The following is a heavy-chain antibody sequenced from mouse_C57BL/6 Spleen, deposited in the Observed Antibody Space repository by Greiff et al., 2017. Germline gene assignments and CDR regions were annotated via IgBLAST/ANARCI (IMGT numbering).Heavy chain of an antibody. V-gene: IGHV1-50*01. CDR1: GYTFTSYW. D-gene: IGHD3-2*02. CDR2: IDPSDSYT. J-gene: IGHJ3*01. Sequence: QVQLQQPGAELVKPGASVKLSSKASGYTFTSYWMQWVKQRPGQGLEWIVEIDPSDSYTNYNQKFKGKATLTVDTSSSTAYMQLSSLTSEDSAVYYCARRDSSGPAWFAYWGQGTLVTVSA. CDR3: ARRDSSGPAWFAY.